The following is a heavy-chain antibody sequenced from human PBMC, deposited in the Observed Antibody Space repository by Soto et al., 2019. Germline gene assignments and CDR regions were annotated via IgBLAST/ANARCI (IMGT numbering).Heavy chain of an antibody. CDR1: GGSISSSSYY. V-gene: IGHV4-39*01. Sequence: QLQLQESGPGLVKPSEILSLTCIVSGGSISSSSYYWGWIRQPPGKGLEWIGSIYYSGSTYYNPSLKSRVTISVDTSKNQFSLKLSSVIAADTAVFYCARHRARNWFDPWGQGTLVTVSS. CDR3: ARHRARNWFDP. CDR2: IYYSGST. D-gene: IGHD6-6*01. J-gene: IGHJ5*02.